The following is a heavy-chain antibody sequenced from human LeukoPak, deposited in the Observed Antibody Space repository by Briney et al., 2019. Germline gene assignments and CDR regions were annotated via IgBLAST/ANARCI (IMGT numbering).Heavy chain of an antibody. V-gene: IGHV1-69*05. CDR2: IIPIFGTA. CDR3: ASSVSGWGYFDY. Sequence: ASVKVSRKASGGTFSSYAISWVRQAPGQGLEWMGRIIPIFGTANYAQKFQGRVTITTDESTSTAYMELSSLRSEDTAVYYCASSVSGWGYFDYWGQGTLVTVSS. D-gene: IGHD6-19*01. CDR1: GGTFSSYA. J-gene: IGHJ4*02.